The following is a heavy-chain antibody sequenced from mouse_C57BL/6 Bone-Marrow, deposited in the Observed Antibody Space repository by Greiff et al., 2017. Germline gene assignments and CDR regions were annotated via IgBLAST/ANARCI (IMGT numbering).Heavy chain of an antibody. V-gene: IGHV1-55*01. CDR1: GYTFTSYW. J-gene: IGHJ1*03. CDR3: ARPYYSNYWYFDV. D-gene: IGHD2-5*01. Sequence: QVQLQQPGAELVKPGASVTMSCKASGYTFTSYWITWVKQRPGQGLEWIGDIDPGSGSTNYNEKFKSKATLTVDTSSSTAYMQLSSLTSEDSAVYYCARPYYSNYWYFDVWGTGTTVTVSS. CDR2: IDPGSGST.